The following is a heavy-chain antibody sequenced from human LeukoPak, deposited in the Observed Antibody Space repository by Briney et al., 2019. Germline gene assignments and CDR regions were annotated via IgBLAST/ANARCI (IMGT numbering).Heavy chain of an antibody. D-gene: IGHD4-17*01. CDR3: ARTPTTVTTLWYFDL. CDR2: IYRSGST. V-gene: IGHV4-30-2*01. J-gene: IGHJ2*01. CDR1: GGSISSGGYS. Sequence: SQTLSLTCAVSGGSISSGGYSWSWIRQPPGKGLEWIGYIYRSGSTYYNPSLKSRVTISVDRSKNQFSLKLSSVTAADTAVYYCARTPTTVTTLWYFDLWGRGTLVTVSS.